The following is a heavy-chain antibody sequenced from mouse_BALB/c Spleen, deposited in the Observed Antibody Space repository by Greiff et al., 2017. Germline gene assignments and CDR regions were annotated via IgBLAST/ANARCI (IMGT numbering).Heavy chain of an antibody. CDR1: GFAFSSYD. J-gene: IGHJ3*01. CDR3: AFTTEAWFAY. D-gene: IGHD1-1*01. Sequence: EVQGVESGGGLVKPGGSLKLSCAASGFAFSSYDMSWVRQTPEKRLEWVAYISSGGGSTYYPDTVKGRFTISRDNAKNTLYLQMSSLKSEDTAMYYCAFTTEAWFAYWGQGTLVTVSA. V-gene: IGHV5-12-1*01. CDR2: ISSGGGST.